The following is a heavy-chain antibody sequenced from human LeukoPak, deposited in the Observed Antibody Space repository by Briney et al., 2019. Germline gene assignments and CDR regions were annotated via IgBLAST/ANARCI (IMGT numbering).Heavy chain of an antibody. CDR2: ISAYNGNT. D-gene: IGHD2-2*01. CDR3: ARTYCSSTSCPMSDYYYYGMDV. CDR1: GYTFTSYG. Sequence: GVSVKVSCKASGYTFTSYGISWVRQAPGQGLEWMGWISAYNGNTNYAQKLQGRVTMTTDTSTSTAYMELRSLRSDDTAVYYCARTYCSSTSCPMSDYYYYGMDVWGQGTTVTVSS. J-gene: IGHJ6*02. V-gene: IGHV1-18*01.